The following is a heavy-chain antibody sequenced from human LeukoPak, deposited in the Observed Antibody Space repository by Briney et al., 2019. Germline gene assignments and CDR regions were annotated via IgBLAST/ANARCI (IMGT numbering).Heavy chain of an antibody. CDR2: ISAYNGNT. J-gene: IGHJ6*03. CDR3: ARNAYDFWSGYSHYYMDV. D-gene: IGHD3-3*01. Sequence: ASVKVSCMASGYTFTSYGTSWVRPAPGQRLEWMGWISAYNGNTNYAQKLQGRVTMTTDTSTSTAYMELRRLRSDDTAVYYCARNAYDFWSGYSHYYMDVWGKGTTVTVSS. V-gene: IGHV1-18*01. CDR1: GYTFTSYG.